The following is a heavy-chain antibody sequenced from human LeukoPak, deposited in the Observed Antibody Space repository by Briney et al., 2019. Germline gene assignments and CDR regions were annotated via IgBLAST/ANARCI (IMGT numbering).Heavy chain of an antibody. V-gene: IGHV3-66*01. CDR1: GFTVSNNY. CDR3: ATHPTNTS. D-gene: IGHD2-2*01. Sequence: GGSLRLSCAASGFTVSNNYMSWVRQAPGKGLEGVSVIYSGGTIYYADSVRGRFTISRDNSKNTLYLQMNSLRVEDTAVYYCATHPTNTSWGQGTLVIVSS. J-gene: IGHJ4*02. CDR2: IYSGGTI.